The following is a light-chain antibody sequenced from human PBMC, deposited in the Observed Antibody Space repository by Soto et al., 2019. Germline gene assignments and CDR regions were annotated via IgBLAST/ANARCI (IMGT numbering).Light chain of an antibody. V-gene: IGKV3-20*01. CDR3: QQFGLSPT. J-gene: IGKJ4*01. CDR2: GAS. CDR1: QTISSTF. Sequence: EIVLTQSPGTLSLSPGERATLSCRASQTISSTFLAWYRQRPGQAPRLLIYGASSRATGIPDRFSGSGSRTDFTLTISRLEPEDFAVYYCQQFGLSPTFGGGTKVEIK.